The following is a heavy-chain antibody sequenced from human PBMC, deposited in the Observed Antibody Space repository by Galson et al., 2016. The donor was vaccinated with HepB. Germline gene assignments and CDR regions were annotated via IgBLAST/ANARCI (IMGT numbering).Heavy chain of an antibody. CDR2: INAGYGNT. J-gene: IGHJ6*02. CDR3: AREGTDCGGDCYYYYYDGMDV. CDR1: GYTFSDYA. V-gene: IGHV1-3*01. Sequence: SVKVSCKASGYTFSDYALHWVRQAPGQRLEWMGWINAGYGNTKYSQNFQGRVTISRDTSASTAYMELSSLRSEDTAVYYCAREGTDCGGDCYYYYYDGMDVWGQGTTVTVSS. D-gene: IGHD2-21*02.